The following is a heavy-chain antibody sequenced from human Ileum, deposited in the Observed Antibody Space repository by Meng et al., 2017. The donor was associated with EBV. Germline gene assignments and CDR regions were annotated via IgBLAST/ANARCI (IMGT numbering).Heavy chain of an antibody. CDR1: GDSISSNNW. Sequence: QGQLPESGPGLVKPSGTLSLTCAVSGDSISSNNWWSWVRQPPGKGLEWIGEIYHSGSTNYNPSFKSRVTMSVDKSKNQISLNLSSVTAADTAVYYCASGRDYAWHSWGRGTLVTVSS. CDR2: IYHSGST. J-gene: IGHJ4*02. V-gene: IGHV4-4*02. CDR3: ASGRDYAWHS. D-gene: IGHD4-17*01.